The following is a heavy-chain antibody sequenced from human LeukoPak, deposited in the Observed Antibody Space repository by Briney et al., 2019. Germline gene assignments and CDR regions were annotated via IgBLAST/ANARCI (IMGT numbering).Heavy chain of an antibody. Sequence: ASVKVSCKASVYTFASYYIHWVRQAPGQGLERVGLINPGGGSTSYAQKFQGRVTMTRDTSTSTVYMELSSLSSEDTALYYCARESTWNDYWGQGTLVTVSS. CDR3: ARESTWNDY. CDR1: VYTFASYY. J-gene: IGHJ4*02. D-gene: IGHD2/OR15-2a*01. V-gene: IGHV1-46*01. CDR2: INPGGGST.